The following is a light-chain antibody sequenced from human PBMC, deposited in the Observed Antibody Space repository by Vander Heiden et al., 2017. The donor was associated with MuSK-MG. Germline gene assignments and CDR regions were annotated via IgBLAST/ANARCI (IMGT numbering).Light chain of an antibody. J-gene: IGKJ5*01. CDR1: QRVSSY. CDR3: QQRSNWPRIT. V-gene: IGKV3-11*01. CDR2: DAS. Sequence: EIVLTQSPATLSLSRGERATLPCRASQRVSSYLAWYQQKPGQAPRLLIYDASTRATGIPARFSGSGSGTDFTLPISSLEPEDSAVYYCQQRSNWPRITFGQGTRLEIK.